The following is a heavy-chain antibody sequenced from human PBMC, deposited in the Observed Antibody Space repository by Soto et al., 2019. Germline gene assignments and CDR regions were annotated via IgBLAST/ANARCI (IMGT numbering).Heavy chain of an antibody. V-gene: IGHV1-69*02. J-gene: IGHJ1*01. Sequence: ASVKVSCKASGGTFSSYTISWVRQAPGQGLEWMGRIIPILGIANYAQKFQGRVTITADKSTSTAYMELSSLRSEDTAVYYCARGPPHLIAARPGAASYAYFQHWGQGTLVTVSS. D-gene: IGHD6-6*01. CDR3: ARGPPHLIAARPGAASYAYFQH. CDR2: IIPILGIA. CDR1: GGTFSSYT.